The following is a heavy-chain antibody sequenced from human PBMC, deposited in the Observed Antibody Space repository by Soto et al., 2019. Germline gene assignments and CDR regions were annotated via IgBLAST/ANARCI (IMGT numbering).Heavy chain of an antibody. CDR3: AREGYYDFWSGYYHNWFDP. CDR1: EFAFSSYS. Sequence: GGSLRLSCAASEFAFSSYSMNWVRQAPGKGLEWVSSISSSSSYIYYADSVKGRFTISRDNAKNSLYLQMNSLRAEDTAVYYCAREGYYDFWSGYYHNWFDPWGQGTLVTVSS. J-gene: IGHJ5*02. CDR2: ISSSSSYI. D-gene: IGHD3-3*01. V-gene: IGHV3-21*01.